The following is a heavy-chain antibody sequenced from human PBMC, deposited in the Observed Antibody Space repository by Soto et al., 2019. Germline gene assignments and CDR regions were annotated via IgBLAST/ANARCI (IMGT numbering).Heavy chain of an antibody. J-gene: IGHJ4*02. CDR3: ARGGLSVLYIDY. D-gene: IGHD2-8*02. Sequence: EVQLLESGGGLVQPGGSLRLSCAASGFTINSYAMSWVRQATGKGLEWVSGISSSGVRTFYADSVKGRFTISRDNSKNTLYLQMNSLRAEDTAVYYCARGGLSVLYIDYWGQGTLVTVSP. V-gene: IGHV3-23*01. CDR1: GFTINSYA. CDR2: ISSSGVRT.